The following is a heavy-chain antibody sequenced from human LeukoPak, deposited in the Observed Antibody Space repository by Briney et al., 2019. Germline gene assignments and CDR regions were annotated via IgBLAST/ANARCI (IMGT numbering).Heavy chain of an antibody. Sequence: GGSLRLSCAASGIIVSNNYMSWVRQVPGKGLEWVSVIYGGGSTYYAGFVKGRFTISRDKSKNTVFLQMNSLRAEDTAVYYCARGDSSGYDYWGQGTLVTVSS. V-gene: IGHV3-53*01. CDR3: ARGDSSGYDY. CDR1: GIIVSNNY. D-gene: IGHD6-19*01. J-gene: IGHJ4*02. CDR2: IYGGGST.